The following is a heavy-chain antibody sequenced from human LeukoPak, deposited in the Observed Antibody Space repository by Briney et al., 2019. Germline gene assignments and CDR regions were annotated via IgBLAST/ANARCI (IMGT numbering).Heavy chain of an antibody. CDR1: GGTFSSYA. V-gene: IGHV1-69*13. CDR2: IIPIFGTA. CDR3: ASTHTFYGSAFHDAFDI. Sequence: SVKVSCKASGGTFSSYAISWVRQAPGQGLEWMGGIIPIFGTANYAQKFQGRVTITADESTSTAYMELSSLRSEDTAVYYCASTHTFYGSAFHDAFDIWGQGTMVTVSS. J-gene: IGHJ3*02. D-gene: IGHD3-10*01.